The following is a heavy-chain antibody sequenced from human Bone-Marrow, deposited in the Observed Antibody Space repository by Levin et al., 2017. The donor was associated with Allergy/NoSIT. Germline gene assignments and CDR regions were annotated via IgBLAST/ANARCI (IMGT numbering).Heavy chain of an antibody. D-gene: IGHD7-27*01. CDR2: IIPILGRT. CDR1: GGTLSSNT. J-gene: IGHJ4*02. CDR3: ARVIGDPNYLDY. V-gene: IGHV1-69*08. Sequence: GASVKVSCKASGGTLSSNTISWVRQAPGQGLEWMGRIIPILGRTNLAHKFQGRMTMTADTSTKTVYMDLSSLTDEDTAVYYCARVIGDPNYLDYWGQGTQVTVSS.